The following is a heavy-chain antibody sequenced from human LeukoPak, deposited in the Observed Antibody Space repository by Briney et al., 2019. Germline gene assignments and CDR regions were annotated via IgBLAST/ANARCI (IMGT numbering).Heavy chain of an antibody. V-gene: IGHV4-39*01. CDR1: GGSISGSSYY. Sequence: SETLSLTCTVSGGSISGSSYYWGWIRQPPGKGLEWIGSMHYRGSTYYSPSLKSRVTITVDTSKNQFSLKLSSATAADTAVYYCVPYTGGQTGYFDYWGQGTLVTVSS. D-gene: IGHD3-16*01. CDR2: MHYRGST. J-gene: IGHJ4*02. CDR3: VPYTGGQTGYFDY.